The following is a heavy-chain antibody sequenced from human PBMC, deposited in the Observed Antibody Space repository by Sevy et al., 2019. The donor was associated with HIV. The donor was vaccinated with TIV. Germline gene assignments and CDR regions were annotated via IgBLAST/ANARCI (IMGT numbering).Heavy chain of an antibody. J-gene: IGHJ3*02. CDR3: ARGGFPNYYDSSGSFGYAFDI. CDR2: IYPGDSDT. Sequence: GESLKISCKGSGYSFTSYWIGWVRQMPGKGLEWMGIIYPGDSDTRYSPSFQGQVTISADKSISTAYLQWSSLKASDTAMYYCARGGFPNYYDSSGSFGYAFDIWGQGTMVTVSS. CDR1: GYSFTSYW. V-gene: IGHV5-51*01. D-gene: IGHD3-22*01.